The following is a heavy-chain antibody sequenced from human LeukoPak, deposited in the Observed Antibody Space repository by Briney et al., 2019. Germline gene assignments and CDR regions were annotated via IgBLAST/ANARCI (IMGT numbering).Heavy chain of an antibody. CDR1: GFTVSSNY. D-gene: IGHD4-17*01. V-gene: IGHV3-66*02. CDR3: ARDAGNGDLYCYYYGMDV. J-gene: IGHJ6*02. CDR2: IYSGGST. Sequence: GGSLRLSCAASGFTVSSNYMSWVRQAPGKGLEWVSVIYSGGSTYYAASVKGRFTISRDNSKNTLYLQMNSLRAEDTAVYYCARDAGNGDLYCYYYGMDVWGQGTTVTVSS.